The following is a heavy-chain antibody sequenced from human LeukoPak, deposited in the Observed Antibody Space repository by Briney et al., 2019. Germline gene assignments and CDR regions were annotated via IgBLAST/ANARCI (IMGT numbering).Heavy chain of an antibody. CDR2: INPNSGGT. D-gene: IGHD2-21*02. CDR1: GYTFTGYY. Sequence: ASVKVSCKASGYTFTGYYMHWVRQAPGQGLEWMGRINPNSGGTDYAQKFQGRVTMTRDTSISTAYMELSRLRSDDTAVYYCASEKLYCGGDCYPTPFDYWGQGTLVTVSS. V-gene: IGHV1-2*06. J-gene: IGHJ4*02. CDR3: ASEKLYCGGDCYPTPFDY.